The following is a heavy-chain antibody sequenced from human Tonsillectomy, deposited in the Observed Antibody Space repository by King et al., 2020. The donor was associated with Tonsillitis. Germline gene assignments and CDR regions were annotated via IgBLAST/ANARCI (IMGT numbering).Heavy chain of an antibody. CDR2: IYHSGST. Sequence: QLQESGSGLVKPSQTLSLTCAVSGGSISSGGYSWSWIRQPPGKGLEWIGYIYHSGSTYYNPSLKSRVTISVDRSKNQFSLKLSSVTAADTAVYYCARSPHYYDSSGYDFAYWGQGTLVTVSS. V-gene: IGHV4-30-2*01. D-gene: IGHD3-22*01. CDR1: GGSISSGGYS. J-gene: IGHJ4*02. CDR3: ARSPHYYDSSGYDFAY.